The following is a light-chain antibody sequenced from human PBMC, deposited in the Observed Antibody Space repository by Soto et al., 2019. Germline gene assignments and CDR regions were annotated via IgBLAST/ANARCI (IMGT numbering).Light chain of an antibody. V-gene: IGKV3-11*01. CDR3: QQRGDWPLT. J-gene: IGKJ4*01. CDR1: QSVSSN. Sequence: EIVMTQSPATLSVSPGERATLSCRASQSVSSNLAWYQQKPGQAPRLLIYDASNRATGIPARFSGSGSGTDFTLTISSLEPEDFAVYYCQQRGDWPLTFGGGTKVDIK. CDR2: DAS.